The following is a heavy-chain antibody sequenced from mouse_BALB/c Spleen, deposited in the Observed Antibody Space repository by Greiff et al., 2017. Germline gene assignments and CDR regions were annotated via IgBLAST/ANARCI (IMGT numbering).Heavy chain of an antibody. CDR1: GYTFTSYW. CDR3: AREPQYFGY. J-gene: IGHJ2*01. V-gene: IGHV1-7*01. CDR2: INPSTGYT. Sequence: VQLQQSGAELAKPGASVKMSCKASGYTFTSYWMHWVKQRPGQGLEWIGYINPSTGYTEYNQKFKDKATLTADKSSSTAYMQLSSLTSEDSAVYYCAREPQYFGYWGQGTTLTVSS.